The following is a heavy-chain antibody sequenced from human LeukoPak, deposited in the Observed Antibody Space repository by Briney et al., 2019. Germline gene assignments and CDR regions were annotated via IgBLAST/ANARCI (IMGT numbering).Heavy chain of an antibody. J-gene: IGHJ4*02. V-gene: IGHV4-59*12. D-gene: IGHD3-10*01. CDR2: IYYTGST. CDR1: GGSISTYY. CDR3: ARGPPHYYGSGSYYPAFFDY. Sequence: SETLSLTCTLSGGSISTYYWSWVRQPPGKGLEWIGYIYYTGSTDYNPSLKSRVTMSVDTSKNQFSLKLSSVTAADTAVYYCARGPPHYYGSGSYYPAFFDYWGQGTLVTVSS.